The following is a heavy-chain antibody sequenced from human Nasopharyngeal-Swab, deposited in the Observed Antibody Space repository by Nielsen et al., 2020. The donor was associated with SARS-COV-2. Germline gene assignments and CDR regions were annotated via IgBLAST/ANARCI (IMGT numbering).Heavy chain of an antibody. V-gene: IGHV3-23*01. Sequence: WIRQPPGKGLEWVSVISFDGSTYYGDSVKGRSTISRDDSRNTVYLHLNTLRAEDTAVYYCARERYTSGRCGIYDSWGPGTMVTVSS. CDR3: ARERYTSGRCGIYDS. D-gene: IGHD6-19*01. J-gene: IGHJ3*02. CDR2: ISFDGST.